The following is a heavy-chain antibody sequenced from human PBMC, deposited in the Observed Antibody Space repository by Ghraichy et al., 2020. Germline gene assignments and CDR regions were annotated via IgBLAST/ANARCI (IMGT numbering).Heavy chain of an antibody. CDR2: INQDGSEK. Sequence: GGSLRLSCAASGLIFSSYWMTWVRQAPGKGLEWVANINQDGSEKYYVGSVKGRFTISRDNAKNSLYLQMNNLSAEDTAVYYCSSGDTFDIWGRGTMVNVSS. D-gene: IGHD3-10*01. J-gene: IGHJ3*02. CDR3: SSGDTFDI. V-gene: IGHV3-7*03. CDR1: GLIFSSYW.